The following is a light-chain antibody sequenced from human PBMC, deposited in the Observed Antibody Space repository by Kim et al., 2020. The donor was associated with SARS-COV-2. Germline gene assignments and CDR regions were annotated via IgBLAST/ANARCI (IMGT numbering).Light chain of an antibody. V-gene: IGLV3-19*01. CDR1: SLRSYY. CDR3: NSRDSNDNVV. CDR2: GKN. J-gene: IGLJ2*01. Sequence: SSELTQDPAVSVALGQTLRITCQGDSLRSYYASWYQQKPGKAPILVIYGKNNRPSGIPDRFSGSSSGNTASLTITGTQAGDEADYYCNSRDSNDNVVFGG.